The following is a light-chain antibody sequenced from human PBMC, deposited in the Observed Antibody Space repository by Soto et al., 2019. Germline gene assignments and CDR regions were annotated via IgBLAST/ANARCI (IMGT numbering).Light chain of an antibody. V-gene: IGLV2-14*01. CDR3: SSYTSSSIPYV. CDR2: DVS. J-gene: IGLJ1*01. Sequence: QSALTQPASVSGSPGQSITISCTGTSSDIGGYIYVSWYQQHPGKAPKLMIYDVSNRPSGVSNRFSGSKSGNTASLTISGLQAEDEADYYCSSYTSSSIPYVFGTGTKVTVL. CDR1: SSDIGGYIY.